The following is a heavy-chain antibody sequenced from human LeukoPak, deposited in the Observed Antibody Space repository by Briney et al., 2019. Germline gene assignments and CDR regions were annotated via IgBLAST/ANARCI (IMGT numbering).Heavy chain of an antibody. J-gene: IGHJ4*02. CDR3: ARGGLDY. D-gene: IGHD6-25*01. CDR1: GFIFSDYW. CDR2: IRQDGSEK. Sequence: GGSLRLSCAASGFIFSDYWMSWVRRAPGKGLEWVANIRQDGSEKYYVDSVKGRFTISRDNAKNSLYLQMNSLRAEDTAVYCCARGGLDYWGQGTLVTVSS. V-gene: IGHV3-7*01.